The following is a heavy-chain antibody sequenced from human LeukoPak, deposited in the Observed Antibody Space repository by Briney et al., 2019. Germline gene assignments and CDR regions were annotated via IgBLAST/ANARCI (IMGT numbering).Heavy chain of an antibody. V-gene: IGHV1-46*01. D-gene: IGHD1-14*01. J-gene: IGHJ5*02. CDR3: ARELRGRKNWFDP. CDR1: GYTFTSYY. CDR2: INPSGGST. Sequence: ASVTVSCTASGYTFTSYYMHWVRQAPGLGLEWMGIINPSGGSTSYAQKFQGRVTMTRDTSTSTVYMELSSLRSEDTAVYYCARELRGRKNWFDPWGQGTLVTVSS.